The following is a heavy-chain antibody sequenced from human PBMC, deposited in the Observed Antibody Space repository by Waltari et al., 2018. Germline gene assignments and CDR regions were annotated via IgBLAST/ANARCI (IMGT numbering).Heavy chain of an antibody. Sequence: VQLVESGGGLVKPGESLRVSCAASGFTFSTYNMNWVRQAPGKGLEWVAVIWYDGSNKYYADSVKGRFTISRDNSKNTLYLQMNSLRAEDTAVYYCARGAGTLPDYWGQGTLVTVSS. J-gene: IGHJ4*02. CDR1: GFTFSTYN. CDR3: ARGAGTLPDY. V-gene: IGHV3-33*08. CDR2: IWYDGSNK. D-gene: IGHD1-1*01.